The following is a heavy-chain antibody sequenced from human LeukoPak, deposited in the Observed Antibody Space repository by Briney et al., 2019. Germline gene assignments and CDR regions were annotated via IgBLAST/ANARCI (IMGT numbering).Heavy chain of an antibody. D-gene: IGHD3-9*01. CDR1: GFTFSDYY. CDR2: ISSSGSTI. CDR3: ARLATDRYDILTGYYYGHGWFDP. V-gene: IGHV3-11*01. J-gene: IGHJ5*02. Sequence: PGGSLRLSCAASGFTFSDYYMSWIRQAPGKGLEWVSYISSSGSTIYYADSVKGRFTISRDNAKNSLYLQMNSLRAEDTAVYYCARLATDRYDILTGYYYGHGWFDPWGQGTLVTVSS.